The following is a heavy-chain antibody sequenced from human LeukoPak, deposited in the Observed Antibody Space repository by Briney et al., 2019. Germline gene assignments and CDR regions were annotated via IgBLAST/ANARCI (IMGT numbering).Heavy chain of an antibody. Sequence: ASVKFSCKASGYTFTGYYIHWVRQAPGQGLEWMGWINPNSGGTNYAQKFQGRGTMTRDTSISTAYMELSRVRSDDTAVYYCVRVNERYFDGLVWGQGTLVTVSS. CDR2: INPNSGGT. CDR1: GYTFTGYY. J-gene: IGHJ4*02. CDR3: VRVNERYFDGLV. V-gene: IGHV1-2*02. D-gene: IGHD3-9*01.